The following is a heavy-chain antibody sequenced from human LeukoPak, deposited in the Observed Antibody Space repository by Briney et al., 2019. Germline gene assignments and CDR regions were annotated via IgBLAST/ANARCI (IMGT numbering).Heavy chain of an antibody. CDR2: IHISEST. J-gene: IGHJ4*02. CDR3: ACPSGNHLYSFDY. CDR1: GVSISSYY. V-gene: IGHV4-4*07. Sequence: PSETLSLTCTVSGVSISSYYWSWIRQPAGKGLEWIGRIHISESTYYNPSLQSRVTISVDTSKNQFSLKLSSVTAADTAVYYCACPSGNHLYSFDYWGQGTLVTVSS. D-gene: IGHD1-14*01.